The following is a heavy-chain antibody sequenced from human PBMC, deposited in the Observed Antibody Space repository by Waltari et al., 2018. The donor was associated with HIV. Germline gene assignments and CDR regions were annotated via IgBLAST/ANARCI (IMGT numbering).Heavy chain of an antibody. V-gene: IGHV4-34*02. J-gene: IGHJ3*02. Sequence: QVHLQQWGAGLLQPSEPLSPTCGEYGVSCSSYYWSWIRQPPGKGLEGLGEINYVGTTNYNPSLKSRVTVLLETSKTQFSLQLSSVTAADTAVYYCARRMDNWGLQAFDIWGQGTMVTVSS. D-gene: IGHD7-27*01. CDR3: ARRMDNWGLQAFDI. CDR1: GVSCSSYY. CDR2: INYVGTT.